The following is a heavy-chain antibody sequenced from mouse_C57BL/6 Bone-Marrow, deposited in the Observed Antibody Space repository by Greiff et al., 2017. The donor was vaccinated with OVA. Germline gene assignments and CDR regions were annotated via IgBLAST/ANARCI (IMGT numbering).Heavy chain of an antibody. V-gene: IGHV1-69*01. CDR3: ARAIYGYAPY. D-gene: IGHD2-2*01. CDR2: IDPSDSYT. CDR1: GYTFTSYW. J-gene: IGHJ2*01. Sequence: QVQLQQPGAELVMPGASVKLSCKASGYTFTSYWMHWVKQRPGQGLEWIGEIDPSDSYTNYNQKFKGKSTLTVDKSSSTAYMQLSSLTSEDSAVYYCARAIYGYAPYWGKGTTLTVSS.